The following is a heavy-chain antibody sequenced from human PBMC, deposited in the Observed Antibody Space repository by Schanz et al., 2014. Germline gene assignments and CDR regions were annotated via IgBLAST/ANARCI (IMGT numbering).Heavy chain of an antibody. V-gene: IGHV3-30-3*01. J-gene: IGHJ4*02. CDR2: ISNDGSIK. D-gene: IGHD5-12*01. CDR1: GFTVSSNH. Sequence: QLVGSGGGLIQPGGSLRLSCAVSGFTVSSNHMSWVRQAPGKGLEWVALISNDGSIKYYADSVEGRFTISRDNSRNTLYLQMNSLRTEDTAVYYCASPSGYSDYGTYFDFWGQGTLVTVSS. CDR3: ASPSGYSDYGTYFDF.